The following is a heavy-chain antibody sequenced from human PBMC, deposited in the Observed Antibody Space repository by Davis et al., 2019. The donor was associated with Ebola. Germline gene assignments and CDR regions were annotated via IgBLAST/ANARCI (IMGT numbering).Heavy chain of an antibody. J-gene: IGHJ6*02. CDR3: ARGARHNCRGESCSTLSYYYGLDV. D-gene: IGHD2-15*01. CDR2: IYNSGGT. V-gene: IGHV4-59*01. Sequence: PGGSLRLSCTVSGASISSFYWNWIRQPPGKALEWIGNIYNSGGTNHNPSLMNRVAISVDASRNQFSLNLTSVTAADTAVYYCARGARHNCRGESCSTLSYYYGLDVWGQGTTVTVSS. CDR1: GASISSFY.